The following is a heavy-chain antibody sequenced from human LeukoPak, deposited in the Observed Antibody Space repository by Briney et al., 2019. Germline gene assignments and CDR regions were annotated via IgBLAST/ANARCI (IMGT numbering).Heavy chain of an antibody. Sequence: ASAKVSCKASGYTFTGYYMHWVRQAPGQGLEWMGWINPNSGGTNYAQKFQGRVTMTRDTSISTAYMELGSLRSDDTAVYYCARSGAYGSGSYLSYWGQGTLVTVSS. D-gene: IGHD3-10*01. CDR3: ARSGAYGSGSYLSY. CDR2: INPNSGGT. J-gene: IGHJ4*02. V-gene: IGHV1-2*02. CDR1: GYTFTGYY.